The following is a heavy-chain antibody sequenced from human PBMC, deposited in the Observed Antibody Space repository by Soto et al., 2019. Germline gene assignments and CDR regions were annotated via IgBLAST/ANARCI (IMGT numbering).Heavy chain of an antibody. CDR3: ARDRLGATGDY. CDR1: GYTFTSYG. Sequence: ASVKVSCKASGYTFTSYGISWVRQAPGQGLEWMGWISAYNANTNYAQKLQGRVTMTTDTSTGTSYMELRSLRSDDTAVYFCARDRLGATGDYWGQGTLVTVSS. D-gene: IGHD1-26*01. CDR2: ISAYNANT. J-gene: IGHJ4*02. V-gene: IGHV1-18*01.